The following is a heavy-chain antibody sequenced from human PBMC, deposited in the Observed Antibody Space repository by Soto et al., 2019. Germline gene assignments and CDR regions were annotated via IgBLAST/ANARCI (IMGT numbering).Heavy chain of an antibody. V-gene: IGHV3-23*01. Sequence: GGSLRLSCAASGFTFSTYAMNWVRQAPGKGLNWVSAISGSGGSTYYADSVKGRFTISRDNSKNTLYLQMNSLRDEDTAVYYCAKGVTMAVAEDCWGQGTLVTVSS. CDR3: AKGVTMAVAEDC. CDR1: GFTFSTYA. CDR2: ISGSGGST. D-gene: IGHD6-19*01. J-gene: IGHJ4*02.